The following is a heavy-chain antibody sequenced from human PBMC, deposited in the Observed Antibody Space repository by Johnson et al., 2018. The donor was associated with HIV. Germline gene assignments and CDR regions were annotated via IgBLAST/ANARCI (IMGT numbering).Heavy chain of an antibody. CDR1: ELTSSNYA. CDR2: ISASGRDI. J-gene: IGHJ3*02. CDR3: AKGYSSSWYVAFDI. Sequence: VQLVESGGGLVQPGGSLRLSCVASELTSSNYAISWVRQAPGQGLEWVSAISASGRDIYYAASVKGRFTISRDNSKNTRYLQMNSLRPEDTAVYYCAKGYSSSWYVAFDIWGQGTMVTVSS. D-gene: IGHD6-13*01. V-gene: IGHV3-23*04.